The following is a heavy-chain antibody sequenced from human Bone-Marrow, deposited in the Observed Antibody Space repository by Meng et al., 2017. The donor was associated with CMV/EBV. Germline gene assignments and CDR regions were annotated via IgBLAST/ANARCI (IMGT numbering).Heavy chain of an antibody. CDR3: ARGGYSGYDYENGMDG. V-gene: IGHV3-21*01. CDR1: GFTFSSYS. J-gene: IGHJ6*02. CDR2: ISSSSSYI. D-gene: IGHD5-12*01. Sequence: GESLKISCAASGFTFSSYSMNWVRQAPGKGLEWVSSISSSSSYICYADSLKGRFTISRDNAKNSPYLQMNSLRAEDTAVYYCARGGYSGYDYENGMDGWGQGTTVTVSS.